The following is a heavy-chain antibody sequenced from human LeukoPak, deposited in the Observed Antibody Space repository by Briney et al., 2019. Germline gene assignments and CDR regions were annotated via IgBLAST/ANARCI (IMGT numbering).Heavy chain of an antibody. V-gene: IGHV1-18*01. Sequence: GASVKVSCKASDYTFTSYGISWVRQAPGQGLEWMGWISAYNGNTNYAQKLQGRVTMTTDTSTSTAYMELRSLRSDDTAVYYCARDRGPIQLWLRGAFDIWGQGTMVTVSS. CDR2: ISAYNGNT. D-gene: IGHD5-18*01. CDR1: DYTFTSYG. CDR3: ARDRGPIQLWLRGAFDI. J-gene: IGHJ3*02.